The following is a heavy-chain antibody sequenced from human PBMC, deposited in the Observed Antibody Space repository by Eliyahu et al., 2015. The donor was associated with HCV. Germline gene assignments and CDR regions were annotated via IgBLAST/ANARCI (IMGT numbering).Heavy chain of an antibody. V-gene: IGHV1-2*04. Sequence: QVQLVQSGAEVKKPGASVKVSCKASGYTFTGYYMHWVRQAPGQGLEWMGWINPNSGGTNYAQKFQGWVTMTRDTSISTAYMELSRLRSDDTAVYYCARDSDIVVVPAAPPVYGMDVWGQGTTVTVSS. J-gene: IGHJ6*02. D-gene: IGHD2-2*01. CDR1: GYTFTGYY. CDR3: ARDSDIVVVPAAPPVYGMDV. CDR2: INPNSGGT.